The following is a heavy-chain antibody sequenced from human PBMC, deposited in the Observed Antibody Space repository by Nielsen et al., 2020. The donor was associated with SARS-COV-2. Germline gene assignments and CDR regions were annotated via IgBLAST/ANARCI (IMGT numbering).Heavy chain of an antibody. D-gene: IGHD6-13*01. CDR1: GFTFNNYD. CDR2: IGTGGDT. V-gene: IGHV3-13*01. CDR3: ARAGALSSSWYSMDF. Sequence: GESLKISCAASGFTFNNYDMHWVRQATGKGLEWVSAIGTGGDTFYPGSVKGRFTISRENAKNSLYLQMNSLRVGDTAVYYCARAGALSSSWYSMDFWGQGTTVTVSS. J-gene: IGHJ6*02.